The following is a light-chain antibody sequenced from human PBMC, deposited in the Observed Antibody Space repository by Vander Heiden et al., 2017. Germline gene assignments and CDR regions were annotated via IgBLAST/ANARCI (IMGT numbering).Light chain of an antibody. V-gene: IGLV2-23*02. CDR2: EVS. CDR1: SSGVGNYHR. J-gene: IGLJ2*01. Sequence: SALTQPPSVSGAPGQSATITCTGASSGVGNYHRNTGHQHYPGKAPKVIIYEVSKRPSAVSNRVSGSRSGTTASLTISGLQAEDEADDHCCSFAGSSTFVVFGGGTKVTVL. CDR3: CSFAGSSTFVV.